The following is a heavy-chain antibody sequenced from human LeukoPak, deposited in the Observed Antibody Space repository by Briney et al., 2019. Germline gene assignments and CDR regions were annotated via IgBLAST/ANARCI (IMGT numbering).Heavy chain of an antibody. V-gene: IGHV3-23*01. CDR1: GFTFSSCA. CDR3: ASPEGYKGWEY. Sequence: PGGSLRLSCAASGFTFSSCAMSWVRQAPGKGLEWVSAISGSSGSTYYADSVEGRFTISRDNSKNTLYLQMNSLRAEDTAVYYCASPEGYKGWEYWGQGTLVTVSS. CDR2: ISGSSGST. D-gene: IGHD5-24*01. J-gene: IGHJ4*02.